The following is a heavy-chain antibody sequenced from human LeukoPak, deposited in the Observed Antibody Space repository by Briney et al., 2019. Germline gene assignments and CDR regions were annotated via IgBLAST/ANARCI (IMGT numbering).Heavy chain of an antibody. J-gene: IGHJ5*02. CDR3: ARHALNTAMVTGWFDP. Sequence: SETLSLTCAVYGGSFSGYYWSWIRQPPGKGLEWIGEINHSGSTNYNPSLKSRVTISVDTSKNQFSLKLSSVTAADTAVYYCARHALNTAMVTGWFDPWGQGTLVTVSS. D-gene: IGHD5-18*01. CDR1: GGSFSGYY. V-gene: IGHV4-34*01. CDR2: INHSGST.